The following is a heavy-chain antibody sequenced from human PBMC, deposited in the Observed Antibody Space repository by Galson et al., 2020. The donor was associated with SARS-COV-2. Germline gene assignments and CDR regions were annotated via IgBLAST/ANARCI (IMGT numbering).Heavy chain of an antibody. V-gene: IGHV3-23*01. J-gene: IGHJ4*02. CDR1: GFTFSHYA. D-gene: IGHD6-19*01. CDR2: ITGSGDGT. CDR3: AKTLRGALAGTD. Sequence: QAGGSLRLSCAASGFTFSHYALTWVRLAPGKGLEWVSLITGSGDGTYYADSVKGRFTISRHNSETTLYQQMDSLRAEDTATYYCAKTLRGALAGTDWGQGTLVTVSS.